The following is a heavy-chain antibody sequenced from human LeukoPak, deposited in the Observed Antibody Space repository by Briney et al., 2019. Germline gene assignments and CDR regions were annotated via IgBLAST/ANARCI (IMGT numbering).Heavy chain of an antibody. Sequence: PGGSLRLSCTASGLTFSTSGFNWVRQAPGKGLEWVASICPTGSDRYHADSIKGRFTISRDNANKFLYLQMNSLRAEDTAVYYCATETNGRHYDYWGQGTLLTVSS. J-gene: IGHJ4*02. V-gene: IGHV3-21*01. CDR1: GLTFSTSG. CDR3: ATETNGRHYDY. D-gene: IGHD1-14*01. CDR2: ICPTGSDR.